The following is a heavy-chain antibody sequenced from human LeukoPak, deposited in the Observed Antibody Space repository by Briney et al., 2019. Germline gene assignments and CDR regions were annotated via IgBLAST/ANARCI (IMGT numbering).Heavy chain of an antibody. D-gene: IGHD2-2*01. CDR2: IIPIFGTA. CDR3: ARDGTEDVRQSSQLLVKCKYNGMDV. J-gene: IGHJ6*02. V-gene: IGHV1-69*05. Sequence: SVKVSCKASGGTFSSYAISWVRQAPGQGLEWMGGIIPIFGTANYAQKFQGRVTITTDESTSTAYMELSSLRSDDTAIYYCARDGTEDVRQSSQLLVKCKYNGMDVWGQGTTVTVSS. CDR1: GGTFSSYA.